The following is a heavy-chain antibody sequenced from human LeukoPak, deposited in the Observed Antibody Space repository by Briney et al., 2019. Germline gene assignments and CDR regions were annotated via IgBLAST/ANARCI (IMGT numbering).Heavy chain of an antibody. CDR1: GGSISSSSYY. CDR3: VRDGRDLVTTFDY. D-gene: IGHD4-17*01. J-gene: IGHJ4*02. Sequence: SETLSLTCTVSGGSISSSSYYWGWIRQPPGEGLEWIGSMYYGGTAFYNPSLKSRVTISIDTSKNQFSLKLNPVTAADTAVYYCVRDGRDLVTTFDYWGQGTLVTVSS. CDR2: MYYGGTA. V-gene: IGHV4-39*07.